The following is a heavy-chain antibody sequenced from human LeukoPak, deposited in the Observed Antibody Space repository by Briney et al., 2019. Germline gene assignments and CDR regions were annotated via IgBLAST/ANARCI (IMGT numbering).Heavy chain of an antibody. CDR1: GFTFSSYG. V-gene: IGHV3-30*02. J-gene: IGHJ4*02. CDR3: ANRNDIALDY. Sequence: GGSLRLSCAASGFTFSSYGMHWVRQAPGKGLEWVAFIRYDGSNKYYADSVKGRFTISGDNSKNTLYLQMNSLRAEDTAVYYCANRNDIALDYWGQGTLVTVSS. CDR2: IRYDGSNK. D-gene: IGHD2-15*01.